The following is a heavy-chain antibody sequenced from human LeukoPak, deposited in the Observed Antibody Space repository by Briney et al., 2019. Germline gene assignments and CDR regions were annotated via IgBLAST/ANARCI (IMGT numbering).Heavy chain of an antibody. D-gene: IGHD3-10*01. CDR2: FDPEDGET. CDR1: GYTLTELS. V-gene: IGHV1-24*01. CDR3: ATDLTMARGFDY. J-gene: IGHJ4*02. Sequence: ASVKVSCKVSGYTLTELSMHWVRQAPGKGLEWMGGFDPEDGETIYAQKFQGRVTMTEDTSTDTAYMELSSLRSEDTAVYCCATDLTMARGFDYWGQGTLVTVSS.